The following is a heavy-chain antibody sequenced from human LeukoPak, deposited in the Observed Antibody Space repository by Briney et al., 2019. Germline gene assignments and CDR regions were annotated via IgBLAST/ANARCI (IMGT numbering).Heavy chain of an antibody. Sequence: VASVKVSCKASGYTFTNYAMNWVRQAPGQGLEWMGWIHPSTGNPTYAQGFTGRFVFSLDTSVSTTYLQISSLKAEDTAVYYCARVEHIAAAGFDYWGQGTLVTVSS. CDR2: IHPSTGNP. V-gene: IGHV7-4-1*02. CDR1: GYTFTNYA. D-gene: IGHD6-13*01. J-gene: IGHJ4*02. CDR3: ARVEHIAAAGFDY.